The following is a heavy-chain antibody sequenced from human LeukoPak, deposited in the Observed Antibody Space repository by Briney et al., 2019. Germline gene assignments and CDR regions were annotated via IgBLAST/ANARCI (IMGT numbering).Heavy chain of an antibody. J-gene: IGHJ4*02. V-gene: IGHV1-2*02. CDR2: INPNSGGT. D-gene: IGHD3-22*01. CDR3: ARRKGYYYDSSGRHFDY. Sequence: ASVKVSCKASGYTFTDYYMHWVRQAPGQGLEWMGWINPNSGGTNYAQKFQGRVTMTRDTSISTAYMELSRLRSDDTAVYYCARRKGYYYDSSGRHFDYWGQGTLVTVSS. CDR1: GYTFTDYY.